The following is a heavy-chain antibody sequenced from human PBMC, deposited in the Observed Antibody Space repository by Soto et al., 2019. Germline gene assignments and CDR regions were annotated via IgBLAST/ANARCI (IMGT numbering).Heavy chain of an antibody. V-gene: IGHV4-61*01. CDR3: ARLNGYCISTNCHGYYGMDV. J-gene: IGHJ6*02. CDR1: GGSVSSGTYY. Sequence: PSETLSLTCSVSGGSVSSGTYYWSWIRQPPGKGLEWIGYLYYSGNTKSNPSLKSRVTISVNTSKNQFSLRLSSVTAADTAVYYCARLNGYCISTNCHGYYGMDVWGQGTTVTVS. CDR2: LYYSGNT. D-gene: IGHD2-2*03.